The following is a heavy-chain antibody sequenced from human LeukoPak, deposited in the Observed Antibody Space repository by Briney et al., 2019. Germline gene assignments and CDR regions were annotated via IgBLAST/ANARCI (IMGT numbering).Heavy chain of an antibody. CDR1: GGSISSSSYY. D-gene: IGHD2-2*01. J-gene: IGHJ5*02. CDR2: IYYSGST. V-gene: IGHV4-39*07. CDR3: ARVSSYAEFWFDP. Sequence: PSETLSLTCTVSGGSISSSSYYWGWIRQPPGKGLEWIGSIYYSGSTNYNPSLKSRVTISVDTSKNQFSLKLSSVTAADTAVYYCARVSSYAEFWFDPWGQGTLVTVSS.